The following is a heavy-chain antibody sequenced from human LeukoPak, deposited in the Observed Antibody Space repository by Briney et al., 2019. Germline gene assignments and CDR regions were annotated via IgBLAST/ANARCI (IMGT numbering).Heavy chain of an antibody. CDR1: GFTLSDSY. J-gene: IGHJ2*01. CDR2: ISSSSSYI. Sequence: GGSLRLSCAASGFTLSDSYMTWIRQAPGKGLEWVSSISSSSSYIYYADSVKGRFTISRDNAKNSLYLQMNSLRAEDTAVYYCARPRGYSYGDWYFDLWGRGTLVTVSS. D-gene: IGHD5-18*01. CDR3: ARPRGYSYGDWYFDL. V-gene: IGHV3-11*06.